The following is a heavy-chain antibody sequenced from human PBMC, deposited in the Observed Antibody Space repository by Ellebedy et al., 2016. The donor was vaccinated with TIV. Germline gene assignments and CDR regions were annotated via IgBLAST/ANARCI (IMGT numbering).Heavy chain of an antibody. V-gene: IGHV4-34*01. J-gene: IGHJ4*02. CDR2: INHSGST. Sequence: MPSETLSLTCTVSGGSISPYYWSWIRQPPGKGLEWIGEINHSGSTNYNPSLKSRVTISVDTSKNQFSLKLSSVTAADTAVYYCARGRADYWGQGTLVTVSS. CDR3: ARGRADY. CDR1: GGSISPYY.